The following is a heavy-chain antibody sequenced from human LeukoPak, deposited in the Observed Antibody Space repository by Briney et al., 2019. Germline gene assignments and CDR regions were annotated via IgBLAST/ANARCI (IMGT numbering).Heavy chain of an antibody. Sequence: PGGSLRLSCAASGFTSSSYWMSWVRQAPGKGLEWVASIKQDGSGKYYVDSLKGRFTISRDNAKNSLYLQMNNLRAEDTAMYYCAREYSGWSYYYYYYMDVWGKGTTVTVSS. J-gene: IGHJ6*03. CDR2: IKQDGSGK. CDR1: GFTSSSYW. V-gene: IGHV3-7*01. D-gene: IGHD5-12*01. CDR3: AREYSGWSYYYYYYMDV.